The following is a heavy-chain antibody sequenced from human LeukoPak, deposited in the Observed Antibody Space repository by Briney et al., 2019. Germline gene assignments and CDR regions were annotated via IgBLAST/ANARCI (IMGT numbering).Heavy chain of an antibody. CDR3: AKALVRGFSYSNFDY. CDR1: GFTFSSYG. J-gene: IGHJ4*02. D-gene: IGHD4-11*01. V-gene: IGHV3-33*06. Sequence: GSLRLSCAASGFTFSSYGMHWVRQAPGKGLEWVAVIWYDGSNKYYADSVKGRFTISRDNSKNTLYLQMNSLRAEDTAVYYCAKALVRGFSYSNFDYWGQGTLVTVSS. CDR2: IWYDGSNK.